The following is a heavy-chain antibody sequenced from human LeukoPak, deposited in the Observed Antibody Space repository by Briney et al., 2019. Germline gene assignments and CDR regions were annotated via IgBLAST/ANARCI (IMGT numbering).Heavy chain of an antibody. CDR3: ARAGYYGDDAFDL. J-gene: IGHJ3*01. CDR1: GFTIGSYW. Sequence: PGGSLRLSCAGSGFTIGSYWMSWVRQAPGKGLEWVANIRQDGSEKYYVDSVKGRLTISRDNAKNSLYLQMNSLRAEDTGIYSCARAGYYGDDAFDLWGQGTMVTVSS. D-gene: IGHD2/OR15-2a*01. CDR2: IRQDGSEK. V-gene: IGHV3-7*01.